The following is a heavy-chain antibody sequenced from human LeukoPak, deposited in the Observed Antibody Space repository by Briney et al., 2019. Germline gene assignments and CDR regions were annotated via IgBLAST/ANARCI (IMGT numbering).Heavy chain of an antibody. CDR3: ARNRPIMVITDAFDV. Sequence: SETLSLTCSVSGVSISNYYWSWIRQSPGRELEWIGHLHYSGSSSYNPSLRSRVTTSVDMSKNQFSLRLTSVTAADTAVYYCARNRPIMVITDAFDVWGQGTMVTVSS. V-gene: IGHV4-59*01. CDR2: LHYSGSS. CDR1: GVSISNYY. J-gene: IGHJ3*01. D-gene: IGHD3-22*01.